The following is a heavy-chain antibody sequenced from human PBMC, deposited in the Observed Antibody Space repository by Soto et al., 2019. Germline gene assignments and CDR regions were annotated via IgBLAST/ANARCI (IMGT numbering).Heavy chain of an antibody. J-gene: IGHJ3*01. D-gene: IGHD1-26*01. Sequence: QVQLVQSGAEVKKPGASVKLSCRAVGYNVTTQTMNWVRQAPGQSLEWMGWIRAGDDKTKYSQKCQGRVTITSDTSVSTVYMELTSLTSEDTAVYYGARDIVTVGPRANDAFDLWGQGTLVTVSS. CDR2: IRAGDDKT. V-gene: IGHV1-3*01. CDR3: ARDIVTVGPRANDAFDL. CDR1: GYNVTTQT.